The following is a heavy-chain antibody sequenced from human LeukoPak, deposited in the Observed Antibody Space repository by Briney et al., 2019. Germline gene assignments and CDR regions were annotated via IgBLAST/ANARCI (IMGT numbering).Heavy chain of an antibody. V-gene: IGHV1-3*01. J-gene: IGHJ4*02. CDR3: ARDDFSTYPGLNYFDY. Sequence: GASVKVSCKASGYTFNYYAVHWVRQAPGQRLEWMGWTNVGNDYTESSQKFQDRLTITSDTTATTVYMELSSLRSEDTAVYYCARDDFSTYPGLNYFDYWGRGSLVTVSS. CDR2: TNVGNDYT. D-gene: IGHD4-11*01. CDR1: GYTFNYYA.